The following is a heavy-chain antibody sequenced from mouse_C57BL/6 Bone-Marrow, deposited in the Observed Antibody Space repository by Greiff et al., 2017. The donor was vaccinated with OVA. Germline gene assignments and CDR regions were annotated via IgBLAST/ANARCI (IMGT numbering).Heavy chain of an antibody. CDR1: GFTFSSYG. CDR3: ARQSSDY. Sequence: EVKVVESGGDLVKPGGSLKLSCAASGFTFSSYGMSWVRQTPDKRLEWVATISSGGSYTYYPDSVKGRFTISRDNAKNTLYLQMSSLKSEDTAMYYCARQSSDYWGQGTTLTVSS. J-gene: IGHJ2*01. D-gene: IGHD1-1*01. CDR2: ISSGGSYT. V-gene: IGHV5-6*01.